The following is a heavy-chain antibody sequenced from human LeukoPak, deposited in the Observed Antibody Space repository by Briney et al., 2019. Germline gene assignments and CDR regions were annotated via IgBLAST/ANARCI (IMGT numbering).Heavy chain of an antibody. CDR3: ARNQAVAGNHGAMDI. D-gene: IGHD6-19*01. CDR1: GYSISSSNW. J-gene: IGHJ3*02. Sequence: SDTLSLTCAVSGYSISSSNWWGWFPQPPGKGLEWIGYIYYSGSAYYNTSLNSRVTMSVDTSKNQFSLKLSSVTAVDTAVYYCARNQAVAGNHGAMDIWGQGTMVTVSS. V-gene: IGHV4-28*01. CDR2: IYYSGSA.